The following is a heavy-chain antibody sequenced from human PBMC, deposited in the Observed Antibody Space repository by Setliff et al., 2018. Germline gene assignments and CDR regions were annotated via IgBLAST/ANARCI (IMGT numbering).Heavy chain of an antibody. Sequence: TGGSLRLSCAASGFTFNTYWMTWVRQAPGKGLEWVANIKQDGSEKYYVDSVKGRFTISRDNVKNSLYLQMSSLRAEDTAVYYCAKPTTVTTTHYYYYMDVWGKGTTVTVSS. CDR2: IKQDGSEK. D-gene: IGHD4-4*01. J-gene: IGHJ6*03. CDR3: AKPTTVTTTHYYYYMDV. CDR1: GFTFNTYW. V-gene: IGHV3-7*03.